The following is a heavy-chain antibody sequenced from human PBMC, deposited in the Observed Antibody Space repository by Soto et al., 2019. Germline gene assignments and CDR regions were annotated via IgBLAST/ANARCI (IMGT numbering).Heavy chain of an antibody. CDR1: GYTFTSYD. V-gene: IGHV1-8*01. J-gene: IGHJ3*01. Sequence: QVQLVQSGAEVKRPGASVRVSCKASGYTFTSYDINWVRQATGQGLEWLGWMNPNSGNTGYAQKFQGRITLTRSTSTSTAYMALTSLRSEDTAVYYCARGINWGQGTIVTVSS. CDR3: ARGIN. CDR2: MNPNSGNT.